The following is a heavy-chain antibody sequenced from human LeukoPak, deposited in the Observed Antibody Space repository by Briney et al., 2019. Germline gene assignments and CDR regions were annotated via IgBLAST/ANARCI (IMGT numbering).Heavy chain of an antibody. D-gene: IGHD1-1*01. CDR2: ISYDGSNK. V-gene: IGHV3-30*18. CDR3: AKAPTGTTSYFDY. J-gene: IGHJ4*02. CDR1: GFTFSSYG. Sequence: GRSLRLSCAASGFTFSSYGMHWVRQAPGKGLEWVAVISYDGSNKYYADSVKGRFTISRDNSKNTLYLQMNSLRAEDTAVYYCAKAPTGTTSYFDYWGQGTLVTVSS.